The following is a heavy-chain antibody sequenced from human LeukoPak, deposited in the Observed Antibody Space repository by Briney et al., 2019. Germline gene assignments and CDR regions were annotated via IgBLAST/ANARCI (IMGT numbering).Heavy chain of an antibody. CDR3: AKDMVYCSSGYPHLTYFQH. D-gene: IGHD3-22*01. Sequence: GGSLRLSCAASGFTFDDYAMHWVRHAPGKGLEWVSGISWNSGSIAYADSVKGRFTISRDNAKNSLYLQMNSLRAEDTALYYCAKDMVYCSSGYPHLTYFQHWGQGTLVTVSS. V-gene: IGHV3-9*01. J-gene: IGHJ1*01. CDR1: GFTFDDYA. CDR2: ISWNSGSI.